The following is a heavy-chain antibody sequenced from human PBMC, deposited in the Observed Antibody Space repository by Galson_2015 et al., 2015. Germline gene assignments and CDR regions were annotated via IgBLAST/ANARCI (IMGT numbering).Heavy chain of an antibody. Sequence: LRLSCAVSGFTIGSNYMTWVRQAPGKGLECVSVIYSGGATSYADSVKGRFTISKDSSQNTVYLHMNSLRTEDTAIYYCAKIGYTNYQIQFWGQGSLVTVSS. D-gene: IGHD4-11*01. CDR1: GFTIGSNY. V-gene: IGHV3-53*01. CDR3: AKIGYTNYQIQF. CDR2: IYSGGAT. J-gene: IGHJ4*02.